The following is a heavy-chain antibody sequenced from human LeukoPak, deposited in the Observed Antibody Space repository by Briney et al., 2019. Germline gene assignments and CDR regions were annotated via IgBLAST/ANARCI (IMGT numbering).Heavy chain of an antibody. CDR2: VGTGFDT. J-gene: IGHJ4*02. CDR1: GLTFSSHA. V-gene: IGHV3-23*01. Sequence: PGGSLRPSCAASGLTFSSHAMSWVRQGPGKRLEWVSTVGTGFDTYYADSLKGRLTISRDNTKNTVYLQMNGLRAEDTAIYYCAKNIPRRAIDYWGQGTLVAVSS. CDR3: AKNIPRRAIDY.